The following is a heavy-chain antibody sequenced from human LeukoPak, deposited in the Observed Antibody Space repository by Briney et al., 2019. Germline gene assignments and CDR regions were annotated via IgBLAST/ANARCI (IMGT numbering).Heavy chain of an antibody. J-gene: IGHJ4*02. Sequence: TGGSLRLSCAASGFTFSSYSMNWVRQAPGKGLEWVSSISSSSSYIYYADSVKGRFTIPRDNAKNSLYLQMNSLRAEDTAVYYCARDRMVAATAFDYWGQGTLVTVSS. CDR1: GFTFSSYS. V-gene: IGHV3-21*01. CDR2: ISSSSSYI. CDR3: ARDRMVAATAFDY. D-gene: IGHD2-15*01.